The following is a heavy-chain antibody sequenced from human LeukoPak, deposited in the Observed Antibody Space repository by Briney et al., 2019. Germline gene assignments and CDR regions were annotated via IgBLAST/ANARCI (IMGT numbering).Heavy chain of an antibody. J-gene: IGHJ4*02. CDR1: GYTFTGYY. CDR2: INPNSGGT. CDR3: ARDMGYCSGGSCYDDY. D-gene: IGHD2-15*01. Sequence: EASVKVFCKASGYTFTGYYMHWVRQAPGQGLEWMGWINPNSGGTNYAQKLQGRVTMTRDTSISTAYMELSRLRSDDTAVYYCARDMGYCSGGSCYDDYWGQGTLVTVSS. V-gene: IGHV1-2*02.